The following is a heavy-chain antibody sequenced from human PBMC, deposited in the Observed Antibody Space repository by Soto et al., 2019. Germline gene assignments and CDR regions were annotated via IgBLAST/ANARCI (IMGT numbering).Heavy chain of an antibody. CDR3: ARDSHYGDYPGYFQH. V-gene: IGHV4-59*01. CDR1: GGSISSYY. Sequence: SETLSLTCTVSGGSISSYYWIWIRQPPGKGLEWIGYIYYSGSTNYNPSLKSRVTISVDTSKNQFSLKLSSVTAADTAVYYCARDSHYGDYPGYFQHWGQGTLVTVSS. CDR2: IYYSGST. J-gene: IGHJ1*01. D-gene: IGHD4-17*01.